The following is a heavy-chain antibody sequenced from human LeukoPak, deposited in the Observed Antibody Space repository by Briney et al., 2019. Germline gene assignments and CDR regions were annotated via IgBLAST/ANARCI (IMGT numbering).Heavy chain of an antibody. D-gene: IGHD5-18*01. Sequence: PVKVSCKASGGTFSSYAISWVRQAPGQGLEWMGRIIPIFGTANYAQKFQGRVTITTDESTSTAYMELSSLRSEDTAVYYCARGWYLDTAMARGYWGQGTLVTVS. CDR1: GGTFSSYA. J-gene: IGHJ4*02. CDR3: ARGWYLDTAMARGY. V-gene: IGHV1-69*05. CDR2: IIPIFGTA.